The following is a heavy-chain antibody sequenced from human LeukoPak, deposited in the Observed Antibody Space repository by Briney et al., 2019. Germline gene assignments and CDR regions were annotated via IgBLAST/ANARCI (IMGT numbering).Heavy chain of an antibody. Sequence: PSETLSLTCAVYGGSISSYYWSWIRQPPGKGLEWIGYIYYSGSTNYNPSLKSRVTISVDTSKNQFSLKLSSVTAADTAVYYCARWAGERDCSSTSCPRNWFDPWGQGTLVTVSS. CDR3: ARWAGERDCSSTSCPRNWFDP. CDR2: IYYSGST. J-gene: IGHJ5*02. V-gene: IGHV4-59*01. CDR1: GGSISSYY. D-gene: IGHD2-2*01.